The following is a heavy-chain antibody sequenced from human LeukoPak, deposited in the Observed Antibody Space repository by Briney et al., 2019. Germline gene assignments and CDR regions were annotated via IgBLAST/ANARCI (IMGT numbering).Heavy chain of an antibody. J-gene: IGHJ5*02. CDR2: IYYSGST. V-gene: IGHV4-39*07. D-gene: IGHD3-22*01. CDR3: ARRGTNYDSSGIWFDP. Sequence: PSETLSLTCTVSGGSISSSSYYWGWIRQPPGKGLEWIGSIYYSGSTYYNPSLKSRVTISVDTSKNQFSLKLSSVTAADTAVYYCARRGTNYDSSGIWFDPWGQGTLVTVSS. CDR1: GGSISSSSYY.